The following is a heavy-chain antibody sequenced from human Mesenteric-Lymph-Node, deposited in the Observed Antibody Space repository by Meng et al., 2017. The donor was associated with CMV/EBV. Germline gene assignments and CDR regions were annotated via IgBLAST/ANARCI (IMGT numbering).Heavy chain of an antibody. CDR3: ARDLGAAATSTIYYYYGMDV. CDR1: GFTFRNYA. D-gene: IGHD6-13*01. V-gene: IGHV3-23*03. CDR2: IYNSGTYT. Sequence: GGSLRLSCAASGFTFRNYAMSWVRQAPGKGLEWVSSIYNSGTYTYYADSVKGRFTISRDNSENTLYLQMNSLRAEDTAVYYCARDLGAAATSTIYYYYGMDVWGQGTTVTVSS. J-gene: IGHJ6*02.